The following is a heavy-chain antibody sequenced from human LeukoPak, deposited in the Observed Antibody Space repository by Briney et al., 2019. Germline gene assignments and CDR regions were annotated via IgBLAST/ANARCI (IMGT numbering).Heavy chain of an antibody. D-gene: IGHD3-10*01. Sequence: PSETLSLTCAVYGGSFSGYYWSWIRQPPGKGLEWIGEINRSGSTNYNPSLKSRVTISVDTSKNQFSLKLSSVTAADTAVYYCARDMVRGNWFDPWGQGTLVTVSS. CDR1: GGSFSGYY. V-gene: IGHV4-34*01. J-gene: IGHJ5*02. CDR3: ARDMVRGNWFDP. CDR2: INRSGST.